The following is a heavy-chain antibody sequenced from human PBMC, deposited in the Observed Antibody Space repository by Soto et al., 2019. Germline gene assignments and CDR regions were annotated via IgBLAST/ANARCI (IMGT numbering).Heavy chain of an antibody. J-gene: IGHJ6*02. D-gene: IGHD3-10*01. CDR3: ARDRLWFGEPYYYYYGMDV. Sequence: ASVKVSCKASGYTFTGYYMHWVRQAPGQGLEWMGWINPNSGGTNYAQKFQGRVTMTRETSISTAYMELSRLRSDDTAVYYRARDRLWFGEPYYYYYGMDVWGQGTTVTVSS. CDR1: GYTFTGYY. CDR2: INPNSGGT. V-gene: IGHV1-2*02.